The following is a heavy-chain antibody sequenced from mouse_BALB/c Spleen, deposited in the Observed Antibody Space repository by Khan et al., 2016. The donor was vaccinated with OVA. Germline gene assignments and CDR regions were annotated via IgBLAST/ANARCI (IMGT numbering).Heavy chain of an antibody. Sequence: EVELVEAGGGLVQPGGSLTLSCPTSGFTFSDYYMYWVRQTPEKRLEWVAYISNRGSTTYYPDTVRGRFTISRDNAKNTLYLQMSRLKSEDMAMYYCAREGDDGGLAYWGQGTLVTVSA. D-gene: IGHD2-3*01. CDR2: ISNRGSTT. CDR1: GFTFSDYY. J-gene: IGHJ3*01. V-gene: IGHV5-12*02. CDR3: AREGDDGGLAY.